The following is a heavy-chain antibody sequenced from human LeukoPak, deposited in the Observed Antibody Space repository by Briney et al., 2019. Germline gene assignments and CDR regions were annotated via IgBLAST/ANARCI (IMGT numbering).Heavy chain of an antibody. J-gene: IGHJ5*02. CDR2: IYINGST. Sequence: SETLSLTCTVSGGSINSGSYYWSWLRQPAGNGLEWIGRIYINGSTNYNPSLKSRVTISVDTSKNQFSLKLSSVTAADTAVYYCARVRAAGRRGNWFDPWGQGTLVTVSS. D-gene: IGHD6-13*01. CDR1: GGSINSGSYY. V-gene: IGHV4-61*02. CDR3: ARVRAAGRRGNWFDP.